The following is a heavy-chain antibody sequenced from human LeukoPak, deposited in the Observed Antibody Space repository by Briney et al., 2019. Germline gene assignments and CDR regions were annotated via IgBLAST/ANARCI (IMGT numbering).Heavy chain of an antibody. J-gene: IGHJ4*02. D-gene: IGHD2-2*01. V-gene: IGHV4-4*02. CDR1: GGSISSSNW. CDR2: IYHSGST. Sequence: SETLSLTCAVSGGSISSSNWWSWVRQPPGKGLEWIGEIYHSGSTNYNPPLKSRVTISVDKSKNQFSLKLSSVTAADTAVYYCARVHCSSTSCYYFDYWGQGTLVTVSS. CDR3: ARVHCSSTSCYYFDY.